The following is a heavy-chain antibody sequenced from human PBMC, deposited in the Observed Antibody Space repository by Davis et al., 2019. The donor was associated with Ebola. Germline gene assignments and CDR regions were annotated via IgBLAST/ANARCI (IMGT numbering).Heavy chain of an antibody. Sequence: GESLKISCAASGFTFSSYAMSRVRQAPGKGLEWVSAISGSGGSTYYADSVKGRFTISRDNSKNTLFLQMNSLRAEDTALYYCAKDSRLHWGQGTLVTVSS. V-gene: IGHV3-23*01. J-gene: IGHJ4*02. CDR2: ISGSGGST. CDR1: GFTFSSYA. CDR3: AKDSRLH.